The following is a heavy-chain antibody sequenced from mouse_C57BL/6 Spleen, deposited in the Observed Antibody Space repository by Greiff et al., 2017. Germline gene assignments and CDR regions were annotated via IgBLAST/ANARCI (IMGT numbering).Heavy chain of an antibody. J-gene: IGHJ1*03. CDR1: GYTFTSHW. CDR3: ARSYGSSWGDFDV. V-gene: IGHV1-64*01. Sequence: QIQLPQPGAELVKPGASVKLSCKASGYTFTSHWMHRVKQRPGPGLEWIGMIHPNNGSPNYNEKFKSQATLTVDKSSSTAYMQLSSLTAEDYAVYYCARSYGSSWGDFDVWGTGTTVTVSS. CDR2: IHPNNGSP. D-gene: IGHD1-1*01.